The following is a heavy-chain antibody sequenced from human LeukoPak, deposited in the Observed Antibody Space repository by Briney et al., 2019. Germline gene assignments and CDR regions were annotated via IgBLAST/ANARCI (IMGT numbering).Heavy chain of an antibody. CDR3: ARDLHYYVAMDV. D-gene: IGHD3-10*02. V-gene: IGHV3-23*01. Sequence: PGGSLRLSCEASGFTFSAYAMTWVRQAAGKGLEWVSSIGSDNKPHYSESVKGRFAISRDNSKNTLFLQLHNLRVEDTALYYCARDLHYYVAMDVRGQGTTVTVSS. J-gene: IGHJ6*02. CDR2: IGSDNKP. CDR1: GFTFSAYA.